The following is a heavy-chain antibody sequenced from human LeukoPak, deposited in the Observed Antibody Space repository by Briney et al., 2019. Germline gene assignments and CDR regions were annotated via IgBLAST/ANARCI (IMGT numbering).Heavy chain of an antibody. CDR1: GVSFSGYD. J-gene: IGHJ5*02. CDR2: INHSGST. V-gene: IGHV4-34*01. D-gene: IGHD4-23*01. CDR3: ASLTTTVVTPVAGWFDT. Sequence: SETLPLTCAVYGVSFSGYDWSWIRQPPWKGLEWIGEINHSGSTNYNPALKSRVTISVDTSKNQFSLKLSSVTAADTAVYYCASLTTTVVTPVAGWFDTWGQGTLVTVSS.